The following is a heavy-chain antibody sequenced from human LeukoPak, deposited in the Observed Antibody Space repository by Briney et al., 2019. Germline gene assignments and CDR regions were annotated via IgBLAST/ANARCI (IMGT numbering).Heavy chain of an antibody. D-gene: IGHD3-22*01. V-gene: IGHV3-48*01. Sequence: GGSLRLSCAASGFNFSTYSMNWVRQPPGKGLEWVSYISSDSSTIYYADSVKGRFTISRDNSKNTLYLQMNSLRVEDTAVYYCATLPYYYDSSGSYYFDYWGQGTLVTVSS. CDR3: ATLPYYYDSSGSYYFDY. J-gene: IGHJ4*02. CDR2: ISSDSSTI. CDR1: GFNFSTYS.